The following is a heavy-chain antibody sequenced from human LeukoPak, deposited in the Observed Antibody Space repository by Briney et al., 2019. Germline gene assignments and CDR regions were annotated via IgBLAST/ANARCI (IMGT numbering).Heavy chain of an antibody. V-gene: IGHV4-59*08. CDR2: IYYSGST. CDR1: GGSISSYY. J-gene: IGHJ4*02. CDR3: AASSGYYGADY. Sequence: SETLSLTCTVSGGSISSYYWSWIRQPPGKGLEWIGYIYYSGSTNYNPSLKSRVTISVDTSKNQFSLKLSSVTAADTAVYYCAASSGYYGADYWGQGTLVTVSS. D-gene: IGHD3-22*01.